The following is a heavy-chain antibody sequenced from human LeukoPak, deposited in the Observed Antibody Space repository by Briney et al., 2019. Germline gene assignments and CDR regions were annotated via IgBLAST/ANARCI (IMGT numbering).Heavy chain of an antibody. CDR1: GYTFTVYY. CDR2: INPNSGGT. J-gene: IGHJ4*02. CDR3: ARGSSVGNSVDY. V-gene: IGHV1-2*02. Sequence: GASVKVSCKASGYTFTVYYMHWVGQAPGQGGEGMGWINPNSGGTNYAQKFQGRVTITRDTSISTAYMELSRLRSDDTAVYYCARGSSVGNSVDYWGQGTLVTVSS. D-gene: IGHD4-23*01.